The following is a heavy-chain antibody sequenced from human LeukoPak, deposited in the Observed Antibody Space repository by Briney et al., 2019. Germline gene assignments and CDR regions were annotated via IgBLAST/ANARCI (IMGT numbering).Heavy chain of an antibody. V-gene: IGHV3-23*01. Sequence: GGSLRLSCAASGFTFSSYAMSWVRQAPGKGLEWVSAISGSGGSTYYADSVQGRFTISRDNSKNTLYLQMNSLRAEDTAVYYCAKDGIAVAGPYYFDYWGQGTLVTVSS. CDR2: ISGSGGST. CDR3: AKDGIAVAGPYYFDY. J-gene: IGHJ4*02. D-gene: IGHD6-19*01. CDR1: GFTFSSYA.